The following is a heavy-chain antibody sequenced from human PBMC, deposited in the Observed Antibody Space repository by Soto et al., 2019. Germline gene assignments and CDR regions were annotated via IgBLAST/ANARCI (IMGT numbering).Heavy chain of an antibody. V-gene: IGHV1-3*01. D-gene: IGHD6-13*01. Sequence: ASVKVSCKASGYTFTSYAMHWVRQAPGQRLEWMGWINAGNGNTKYSQKFQGRVTITRDTSASTAYMERSSLRSEDTAVYYCAREKPAAGLLDYWGQGTLVTVSS. CDR3: AREKPAAGLLDY. CDR2: INAGNGNT. J-gene: IGHJ4*02. CDR1: GYTFTSYA.